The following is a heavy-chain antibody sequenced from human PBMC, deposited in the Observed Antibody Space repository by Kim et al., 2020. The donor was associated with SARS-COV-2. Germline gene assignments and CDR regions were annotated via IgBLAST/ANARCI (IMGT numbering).Heavy chain of an antibody. CDR1: GGSISSYY. CDR3: AREGYSYGYYYYGMDV. D-gene: IGHD5-18*01. CDR2: IYYVGTT. V-gene: IGHV4-59*13. J-gene: IGHJ6*02. Sequence: SETPSLTCTVSGGSISSYYWSWIRQPRGKGLGGIGYIYYVGTTNYNPSLKSRVTISVDTSKNQFSLKLSSVTAADTAVYYCAREGYSYGYYYYGMDVWGQGTTVTVSS.